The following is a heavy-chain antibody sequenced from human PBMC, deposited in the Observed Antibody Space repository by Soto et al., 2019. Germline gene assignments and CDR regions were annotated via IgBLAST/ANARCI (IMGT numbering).Heavy chain of an antibody. D-gene: IGHD2-15*01. J-gene: IGHJ3*02. CDR2: MNPSSGNT. V-gene: IGHV1-8*01. CDR1: GYTFTSYD. Sequence: ASVKVSCKASGYTFTSYDINWVRQATGQGLEWMGWMNPSSGNTGYAQKFQGRVTMTRNTSISTAYMELSSLRSEDTAVYYCAIIVVQPHGNAFDIWGQGTMVTVSS. CDR3: AIIVVQPHGNAFDI.